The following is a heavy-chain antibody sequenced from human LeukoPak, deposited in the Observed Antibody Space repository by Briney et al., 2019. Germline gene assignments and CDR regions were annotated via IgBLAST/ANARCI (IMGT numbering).Heavy chain of an antibody. D-gene: IGHD6-13*01. CDR3: AREWVMEQLKYYYYYYGMDV. J-gene: IGHJ6*02. Sequence: ASVKVSCKASGYTFTSYYMHWVRQAPGQGLEWMGIINPSGGSTSYAQKFQGRVTMTRDMSTSTVYMELSSLRSEDTAVYYCAREWVMEQLKYYYYYYGMDVWGQGTTVTVSS. CDR1: GYTFTSYY. V-gene: IGHV1-46*01. CDR2: INPSGGST.